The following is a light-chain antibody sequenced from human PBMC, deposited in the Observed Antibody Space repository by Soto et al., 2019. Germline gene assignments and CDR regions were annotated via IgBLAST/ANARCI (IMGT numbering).Light chain of an antibody. CDR1: QNVLYSSNNKNY. CDR2: WAS. V-gene: IGKV4-1*01. Sequence: DIVMTQSPDSLAVSLGERATINCKSSQNVLYSSNNKNYLAWYQQKPRQPPKLLIYWASTRESGVPDRFSGSGSGTYFTLTISSLQAEDVAVYYCQQYYASPFTFGPGTKVEVK. J-gene: IGKJ3*01. CDR3: QQYYASPFT.